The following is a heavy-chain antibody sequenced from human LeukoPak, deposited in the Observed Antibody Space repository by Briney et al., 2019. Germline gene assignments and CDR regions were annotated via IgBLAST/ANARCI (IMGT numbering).Heavy chain of an antibody. J-gene: IGHJ4*02. V-gene: IGHV3-53*01. CDR1: GFTVSSNY. Sequence: GGSLRLSCAASGFTVSSNYMSWVRQAPEKGLEWVSVIYSGGSTYYADSVKGRFTISRDNSKNTLYLQMNSLRAEDTAVYYCARATVEMATITFDYWGQGTLVTVSS. D-gene: IGHD5-24*01. CDR2: IYSGGST. CDR3: ARATVEMATITFDY.